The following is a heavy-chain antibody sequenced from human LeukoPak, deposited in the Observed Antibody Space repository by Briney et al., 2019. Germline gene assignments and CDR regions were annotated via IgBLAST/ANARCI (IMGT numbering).Heavy chain of an antibody. CDR1: GDSVSSNSAA. D-gene: IGHD1-26*01. CDR2: TYYRSKWYN. CDR3: ARDSGSSFDY. J-gene: IGHJ4*02. V-gene: IGHV6-1*01. Sequence: SQTLSLTCAISGDSVSSNSAAWSWIRQSPSRGLEWLGRTYYRSKWYNDYAVSVKSRITINPDTSKNQFYLQLNSVTPEATAVHYCARDSGSSFDYWGQGTLVTVSS.